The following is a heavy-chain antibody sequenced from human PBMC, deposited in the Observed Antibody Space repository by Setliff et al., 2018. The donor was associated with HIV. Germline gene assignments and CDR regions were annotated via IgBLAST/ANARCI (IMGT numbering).Heavy chain of an antibody. D-gene: IGHD3-10*01. CDR1: GGSFRGSRYY. CDR2: MHYGGFF. V-gene: IGHV4-39*01. Sequence: SQTLSLTCTVSGGSFRGSRYYWGWIRQPPGKGLEWIGNMHYGGFFWYSPSLKSRVTISVDTSKNQFSLKLSSVTAADTAVYYCARPALGIGGGSRFDIWDQGTRVTVSS. J-gene: IGHJ4*02. CDR3: ARPALGIGGGSRFDI.